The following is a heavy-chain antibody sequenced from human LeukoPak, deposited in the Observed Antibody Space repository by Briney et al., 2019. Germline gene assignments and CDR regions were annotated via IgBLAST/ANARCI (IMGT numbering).Heavy chain of an antibody. CDR2: INHSGST. D-gene: IGHD5-18*01. CDR1: GGSFSGYY. J-gene: IGHJ4*02. Sequence: PSETLSLTCAVYGGSFSGYYWSWIRQPPGKGLEWIGEINHSGSTNYNPSLKSRVTISVDTSKNQFSLKLSSVTAADTAVYYCAKDVRGGDAAIEPIDYWGQGTLVTVSS. CDR3: AKDVRGGDAAIEPIDY. V-gene: IGHV4-34*01.